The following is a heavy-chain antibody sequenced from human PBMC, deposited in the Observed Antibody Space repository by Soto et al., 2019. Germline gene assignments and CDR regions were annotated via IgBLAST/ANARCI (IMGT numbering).Heavy chain of an antibody. CDR1: GFTFSSYS. Sequence: EVQLVESGGGLVKPGGSLRLSCAASGFTFSSYSMNWVRQAPGKGLEWVSSISSSSSYIYYAVSVKGRFTISRDNAKNSLYLQMTSLRADGTAVYYCASSPGFVDYAFDIWGQGTMVTVSS. CDR3: ASSPGFVDYAFDI. V-gene: IGHV3-21*01. D-gene: IGHD5-12*01. J-gene: IGHJ3*02. CDR2: ISSSSSYI.